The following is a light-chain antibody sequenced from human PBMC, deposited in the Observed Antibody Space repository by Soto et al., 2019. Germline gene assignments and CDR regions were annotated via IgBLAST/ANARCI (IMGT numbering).Light chain of an antibody. CDR2: RVS. CDR1: QSVVYSDGIAY. Sequence: DVVMTQSPLSLPVTLGQPASISCRSSQSVVYSDGIAYLTWFQQRPGQSPRRLIYRVSNRDSGVPDRFNGSGSGTDFTLKISRVEAEDVGVYYCMQGTHWPPTFGRGTKVEIK. V-gene: IGKV2-30*01. CDR3: MQGTHWPPT. J-gene: IGKJ1*01.